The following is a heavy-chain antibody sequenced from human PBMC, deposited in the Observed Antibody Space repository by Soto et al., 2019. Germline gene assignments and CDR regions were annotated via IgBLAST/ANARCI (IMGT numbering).Heavy chain of an antibody. Sequence: SETLSLTCTVSGGSISSYYWSWIRQPPGKGLEWIGYIYYSGSTNYNPSLKSRVTISVDTSKNQSSLKLSSVTAADTAVYYCARVVAGDFWSGYYTNWFDPWGQGTLVTVS. V-gene: IGHV4-59*01. CDR2: IYYSGST. CDR1: GGSISSYY. J-gene: IGHJ5*02. CDR3: ARVVAGDFWSGYYTNWFDP. D-gene: IGHD3-3*01.